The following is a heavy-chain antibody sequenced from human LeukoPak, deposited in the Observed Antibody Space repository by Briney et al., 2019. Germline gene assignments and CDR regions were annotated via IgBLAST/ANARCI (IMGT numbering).Heavy chain of an antibody. J-gene: IGHJ3*02. CDR3: ARDQTVLLWFGDTFDI. V-gene: IGHV1-69*01. D-gene: IGHD3-10*01. Sequence: FQGRVTITADESTSTAYMELSSLRSEDTAVYYCARDQTVLLWFGDTFDIWGQGTMVTVSS.